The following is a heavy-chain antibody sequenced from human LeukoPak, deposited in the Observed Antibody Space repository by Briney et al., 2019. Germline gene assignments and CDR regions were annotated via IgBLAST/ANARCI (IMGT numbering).Heavy chain of an antibody. J-gene: IGHJ4*02. V-gene: IGHV4-59*12. D-gene: IGHD3-16*01. Sequence: SETLSLTCTVSGGSISSYYWSWIRQPPGKGLECIGYIYYSGSTNYNPSLKSRVTISVDTSKNQFSLKLSSVTAADTAVYYCARGHGGNFDYWGQGTLVTVSS. CDR1: GGSISSYY. CDR3: ARGHGGNFDY. CDR2: IYYSGST.